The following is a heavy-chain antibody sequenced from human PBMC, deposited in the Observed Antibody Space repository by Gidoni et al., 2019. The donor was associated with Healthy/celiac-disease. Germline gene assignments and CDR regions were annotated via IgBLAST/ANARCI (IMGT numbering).Heavy chain of an antibody. D-gene: IGHD6-13*01. CDR1: GFTFSSYA. J-gene: IGHJ4*02. V-gene: IGHV3-64D*06. Sequence: EVQLVESGGGLVQPGGSLRLSCSASGFTFSSYAMHWVRQAPGKGLEYVSAISSNGGSTYYADSVKGRFTISRDNSKNTLYLQMSSLRAEDTAVYYCVKVQQLLFPYFDYWGQGTLVTVSS. CDR2: ISSNGGST. CDR3: VKVQQLLFPYFDY.